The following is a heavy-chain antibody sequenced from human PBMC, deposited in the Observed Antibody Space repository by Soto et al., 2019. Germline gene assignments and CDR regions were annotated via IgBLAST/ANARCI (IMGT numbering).Heavy chain of an antibody. J-gene: IGHJ3*02. CDR3: LREGGYALVTAYGAWDI. V-gene: IGHV1-3*01. D-gene: IGHD2-21*02. Sequence: VSVKVSCKDPGYTFTSYAMHSVRQAHGQRLEWMGWINAGNGNTKYSQKFQGRVTITRDTSSSTAYMELSSLRSEDTAVYFCLREGGYALVTAYGAWDIWGQGTMVT. CDR2: INAGNGNT. CDR1: GYTFTSYA.